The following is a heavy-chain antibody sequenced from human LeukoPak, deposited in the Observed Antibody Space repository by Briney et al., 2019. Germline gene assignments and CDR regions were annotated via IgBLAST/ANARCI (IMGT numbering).Heavy chain of an antibody. J-gene: IGHJ4*02. D-gene: IGHD3-22*01. Sequence: SSETLSLTCTVSGGPISSGGYYWSWIRQPPGKGLEWIGYIYYSGSTNYNPSLKSRVTISVDTTKNQFSLKLSSVTAADTAVYYCARVRGYYDSSGYYRGTNYFDYWGQGTLVTVSS. CDR2: IYYSGST. V-gene: IGHV4-61*08. CDR1: GGPISSGGYY. CDR3: ARVRGYYDSSGYYRGTNYFDY.